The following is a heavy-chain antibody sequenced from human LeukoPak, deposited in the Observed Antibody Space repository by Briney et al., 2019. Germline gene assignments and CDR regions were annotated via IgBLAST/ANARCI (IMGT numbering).Heavy chain of an antibody. CDR1: GGSISTYY. CDR2: IDYRGST. V-gene: IGHV4-59*01. CDR3: ARSRSGYSYDHAAFEI. Sequence: ETLSLTCTVSGGSISTYYWSWIRQPPGKGLEWIAYIDYRGSTTYNPSLRSRVTISVDTSRNQFSLKLYSVTAADTAVYYCARSRSGYSYDHAAFEIWGQGTMVTVSS. D-gene: IGHD5-18*01. J-gene: IGHJ3*02.